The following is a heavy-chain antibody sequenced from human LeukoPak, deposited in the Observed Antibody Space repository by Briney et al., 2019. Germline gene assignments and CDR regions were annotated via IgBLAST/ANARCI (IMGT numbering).Heavy chain of an antibody. CDR3: ARVGGQWLVPGWSFFDY. CDR2: ITSSSGYI. J-gene: IGHJ4*02. Sequence: PGGSLRLSCAASGFTFSSYSMTWVRQAPGKGLEWVSCITSSSGYIYYADSVQGRFTISRDNAKNSLYLQMNSLRAEDTAVYYCARVGGQWLVPGWSFFDYWGQGTLVTVSS. D-gene: IGHD6-19*01. V-gene: IGHV3-21*01. CDR1: GFTFSSYS.